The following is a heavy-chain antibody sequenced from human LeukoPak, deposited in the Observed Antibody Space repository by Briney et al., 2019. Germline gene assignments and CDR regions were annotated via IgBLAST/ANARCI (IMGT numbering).Heavy chain of an antibody. D-gene: IGHD5-18*01. V-gene: IGHV1-46*01. J-gene: IGHJ4*02. CDR3: ARDQFFARLVDTAMVHRGGFDY. Sequence: ASVKVSCKASGYTFTSHYMHWVRQAPGQGLEWMGIINPSGGSTSYAQKFQGRVTMTRDTSTSTVYMELSSLRSEDTAVYYCARDQFFARLVDTAMVHRGGFDYWGQGTLVTVSS. CDR1: GYTFTSHY. CDR2: INPSGGST.